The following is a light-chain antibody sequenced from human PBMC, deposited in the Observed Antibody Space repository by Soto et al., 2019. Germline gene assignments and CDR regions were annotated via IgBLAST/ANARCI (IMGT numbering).Light chain of an antibody. CDR3: QQSYSSPYT. V-gene: IGKV1-39*01. CDR1: QSIASF. Sequence: DTQMTQSPSSLSVSVGDRVTITCRAIQSIASFLHWYQQKPGEAPQLLIYASFNLQSGVPSRFSGSGSGTDFTLTISSLQPEEFATYYCQQSYSSPYTFGQGTKVEIK. J-gene: IGKJ2*01. CDR2: ASF.